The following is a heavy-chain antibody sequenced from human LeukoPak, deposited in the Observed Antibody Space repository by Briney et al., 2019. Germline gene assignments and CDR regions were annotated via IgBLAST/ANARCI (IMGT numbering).Heavy chain of an antibody. J-gene: IGHJ3*02. CDR2: ISYDGSNK. V-gene: IGHV3-30*04. Sequence: GRSLRLSCAASGSTFSSNAMHWVRQAPGKGLEWVAVISYDGSNKYYADSVKGRFTISRDNSKNTLYLQMNSLRAEDTAVYYCARDRAAAGFDAFDIWGQGTMVTVSS. D-gene: IGHD6-13*01. CDR1: GSTFSSNA. CDR3: ARDRAAAGFDAFDI.